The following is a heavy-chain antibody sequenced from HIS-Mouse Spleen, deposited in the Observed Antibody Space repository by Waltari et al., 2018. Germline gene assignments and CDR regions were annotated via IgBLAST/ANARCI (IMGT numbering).Heavy chain of an antibody. V-gene: IGHV1-8*01. CDR3: ARGHDYSNYFDY. D-gene: IGHD4-4*01. CDR2: RNPNRGNT. CDR1: GYTFTSYD. Sequence: QVQLVQSGAEVKKPGASVKVSCKASGYTFTSYDINWVRQATGQGLEWMGWRNPNRGNTDNAQKFQGRVTMTRNTSISTAYMELSSLRSEDTAVYYCARGHDYSNYFDYWGQGTLVTVSS. J-gene: IGHJ4*02.